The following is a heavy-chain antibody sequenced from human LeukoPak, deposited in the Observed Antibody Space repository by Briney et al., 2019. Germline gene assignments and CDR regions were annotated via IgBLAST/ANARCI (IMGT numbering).Heavy chain of an antibody. CDR3: ARGGSVGYCSSTSCCASHFYYYMDV. CDR2: IHHSASP. D-gene: IGHD2-2*01. V-gene: IGHV4-4*02. Sequence: SETLSLTCAVSGASITSNWWSWVRQSPGKGLEWIGEIHHSASPNYNTSLKSRVTLSLHKSQNQFSLKVTSVTAADTAVYYCARGGSVGYCSSTSCCASHFYYYMDVWGKGTTVTISS. J-gene: IGHJ6*03. CDR1: GASITSNW.